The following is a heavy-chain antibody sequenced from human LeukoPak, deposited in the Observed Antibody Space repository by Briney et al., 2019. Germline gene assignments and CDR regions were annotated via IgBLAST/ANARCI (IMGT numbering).Heavy chain of an antibody. CDR1: GFTFSSYA. Sequence: HPGGSLRLSCAASGFTFSSYAMSWVRQAPGKGLEWVSAISGSGGSTYYADSVKGRFTISRDNSKNTLYLQMNSLRAEDTAVYYCAKASVYVLLWFGEPASPSYYFDYWGQGTLVTVSS. CDR2: ISGSGGST. CDR3: AKASVYVLLWFGEPASPSYYFDY. D-gene: IGHD3-10*01. V-gene: IGHV3-23*01. J-gene: IGHJ4*02.